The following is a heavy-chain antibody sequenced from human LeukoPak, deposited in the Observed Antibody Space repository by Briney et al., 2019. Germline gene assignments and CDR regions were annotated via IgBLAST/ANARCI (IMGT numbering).Heavy chain of an antibody. CDR1: GFTLSSYA. D-gene: IGHD3-10*01. CDR2: ISYDGSNK. J-gene: IGHJ4*02. V-gene: IGHV3-30*04. Sequence: PGGSLRLSCAASGFTLSSYAMHWVRQAPGKGLEWVALISYDGSNKYYADSVKGRFTISRDNSKNTLYLQMNSLRAEDTAVYYCARDHGGYLDYWGQGTLVTVSS. CDR3: ARDHGGYLDY.